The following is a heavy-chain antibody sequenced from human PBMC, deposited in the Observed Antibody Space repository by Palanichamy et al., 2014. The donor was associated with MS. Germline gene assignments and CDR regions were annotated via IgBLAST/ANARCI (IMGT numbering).Heavy chain of an antibody. J-gene: IGHJ4*02. CDR3: ARGLWSSSRVGYYFDN. CDR1: GYTFTDYA. V-gene: IGHV1-3*01. D-gene: IGHD3-3*01. Sequence: QVQLVQSGAEVKKPGASVKVSCKASGYTFTDYAMNWVRQAPGQRLEWMGWINAGNGNTKYSQKFQGRVTLTRDTSASTAYMELSSLTSEGTAVYYCARGLWSSSRVGYYFDNWGQGILVTVSS. CDR2: INAGNGNT.